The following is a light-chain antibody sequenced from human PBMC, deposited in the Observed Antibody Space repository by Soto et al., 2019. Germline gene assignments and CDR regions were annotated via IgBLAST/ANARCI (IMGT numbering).Light chain of an antibody. J-gene: IGKJ4*01. CDR1: QSVSSN. Sequence: EIIMTQSPATLSVSPGERATLSCRASQSVSSNLAWYQQKPGQAPRLLIYGASTRATGIPARFSGSGSGTDFTLTISGLQPEDFAAYYCQQLRSYPSTFGGGTKVDIK. CDR2: GAS. V-gene: IGKV3-15*01. CDR3: QQLRSYPST.